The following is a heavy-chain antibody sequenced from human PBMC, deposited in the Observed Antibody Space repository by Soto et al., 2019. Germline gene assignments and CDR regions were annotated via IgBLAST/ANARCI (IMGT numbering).Heavy chain of an antibody. V-gene: IGHV2-70*01. CDR2: IDWDDDK. J-gene: IGHJ5*02. CDR3: ARTTIGGVIVPWFDP. Sequence: FSGFRIIKNGKCESWIRQPPWKALECLAHIDWDDDKYYSTSLKTSLTISKDTSKNQVVLTMTNMDPVDTATYYCARTTIGGVIVPWFDPWGQGTLVTVSS. D-gene: IGHD3-16*02. CDR1: GFRIIKNGKC.